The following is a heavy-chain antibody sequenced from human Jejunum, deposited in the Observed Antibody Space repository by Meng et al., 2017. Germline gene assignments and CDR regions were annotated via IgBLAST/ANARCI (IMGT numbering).Heavy chain of an antibody. D-gene: IGHD3-22*01. CDR1: GGSISSDSNY. J-gene: IGHJ4*02. V-gene: IGHV4-61*02. Sequence: LRLSCTVSGGSISSDSNYWSWIRQPAGKGVEWIGRVFFSGNTNYKPSLKSRVTISVDTSKNQFSLKLSSVTAADTALYYCARYDSSAYRGFDYWGQGTLVTVSS. CDR3: ARYDSSAYRGFDY. CDR2: VFFSGNT.